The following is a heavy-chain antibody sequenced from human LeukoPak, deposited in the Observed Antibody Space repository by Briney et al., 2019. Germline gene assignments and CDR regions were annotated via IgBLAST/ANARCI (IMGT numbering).Heavy chain of an antibody. Sequence: GGSLRLSCAASGFTFSDYYMSWIRQAPGKGLEWVSYISSSDSTIYYADSVKGRFTISRDNAKNSLYLQMNSLRAEDTAVYYCVRGSRREGNYYYGMDVWGQGTTVTVSS. J-gene: IGHJ6*02. CDR1: GFTFSDYY. CDR3: VRGSRREGNYYYGMDV. V-gene: IGHV3-11*01. D-gene: IGHD6-13*01. CDR2: ISSSDSTI.